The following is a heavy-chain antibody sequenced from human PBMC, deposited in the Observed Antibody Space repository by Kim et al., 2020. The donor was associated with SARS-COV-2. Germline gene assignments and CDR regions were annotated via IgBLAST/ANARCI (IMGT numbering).Heavy chain of an antibody. CDR3: ARDGGSTGYGGPPFDN. Sequence: ASVRGRFTISSDNAKNSLYLQMNSLRGEDTAVYYCARDGGSTGYGGPPFDNWGQGTLVTVSS. V-gene: IGHV3-11*04. D-gene: IGHD6-13*01. J-gene: IGHJ4*02.